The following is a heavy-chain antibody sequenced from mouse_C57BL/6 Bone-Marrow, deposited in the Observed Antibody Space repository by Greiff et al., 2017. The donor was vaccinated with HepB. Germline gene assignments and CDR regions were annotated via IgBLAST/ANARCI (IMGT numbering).Heavy chain of an antibody. CDR2: IHPNSGRT. J-gene: IGHJ1*03. CDR3: ARPITTVGYWYFDV. V-gene: IGHV1-64*01. CDR1: GYTFTSYW. D-gene: IGHD1-1*01. Sequence: QVQLQQPGAELVKPGASVKLSCKASGYTFTSYWMHWVKQRPGQGLEWIGMIHPNSGRTNYNEKFKSKATLTVDKSSSTAYMQLSSLTSEDSAVYYCARPITTVGYWYFDVWGTGTAVTVSS.